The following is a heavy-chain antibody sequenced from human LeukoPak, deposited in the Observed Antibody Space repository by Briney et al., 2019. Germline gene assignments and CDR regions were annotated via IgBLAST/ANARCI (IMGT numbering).Heavy chain of an antibody. J-gene: IGHJ4*02. CDR2: ISSDGGST. CDR3: AREWELQIDY. CDR1: GFTFSSYA. V-gene: IGHV3-64*01. D-gene: IGHD1-26*01. Sequence: GGSLRLSCAASGFTFSSYAMHWVRQAPGKGLEYVSAISSDGGSTYYANSVKGRFTISRDNSKNTLYLRMGSLRAEDMAVYYCAREWELQIDYWGQGTLVTVSS.